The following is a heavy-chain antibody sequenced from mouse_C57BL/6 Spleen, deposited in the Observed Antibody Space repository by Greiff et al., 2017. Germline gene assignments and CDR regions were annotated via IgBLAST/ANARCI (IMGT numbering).Heavy chain of an antibody. CDR2: IDPSDSET. V-gene: IGHV1-52*01. D-gene: IGHD2-3*01. CDR3: ARGTDGYYAFAY. CDR1: GYTFTSYW. Sequence: QVQLQQPGAELVRPGSSVKLSCKASGYTFTSYWMHWVKQRPIQGLEWIGNIDPSDSETHYNQKFKDKATLTVDKSSSTAYMQLSSLTSEDSAVYYCARGTDGYYAFAYWGQGTLVTVSA. J-gene: IGHJ3*01.